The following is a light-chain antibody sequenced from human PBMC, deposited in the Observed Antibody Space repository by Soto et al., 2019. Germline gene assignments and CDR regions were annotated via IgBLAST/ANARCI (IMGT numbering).Light chain of an antibody. CDR2: LDSDGSH. CDR1: SLQSSYA. J-gene: IGLJ2*01. Sequence: QSVLTQSPSASASLGASVKLTCTLSSLQSSYAIAWHQQQPEKGPRYLMKLDSDGSHTKGDAIPDRFSGSSSGAERYLTISSLQSEDEADYYCQTWGTGIHVVFGGGTQLTVL. CDR3: QTWGTGIHVV. V-gene: IGLV4-69*01.